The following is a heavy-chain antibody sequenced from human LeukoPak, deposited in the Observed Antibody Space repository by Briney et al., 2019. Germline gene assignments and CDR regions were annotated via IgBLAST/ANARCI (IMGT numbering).Heavy chain of an antibody. CDR2: IWYDESNK. Sequence: GRSLRLSCAASGFTFSSYGMHWVRQAPGKGLEWVAVIWYDESNKYYADSVKGRFTISRDNSKNTLYLQMNSLGAEDTAVYYCAKLYYYDSSGIFDAFDIWGQGTMVTVSS. CDR3: AKLYYYDSSGIFDAFDI. J-gene: IGHJ3*02. D-gene: IGHD3-22*01. CDR1: GFTFSSYG. V-gene: IGHV3-33*06.